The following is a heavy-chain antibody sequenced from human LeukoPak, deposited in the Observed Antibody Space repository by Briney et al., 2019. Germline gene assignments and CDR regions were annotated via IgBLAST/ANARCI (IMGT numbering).Heavy chain of an antibody. CDR2: IDHRGDT. V-gene: IGHV4-34*01. CDR3: ARGPTISETGYFDF. D-gene: IGHD1-1*01. CDR1: GGSFSRYY. J-gene: IGHJ4*03. Sequence: PSETLSLTCAVYGGSFSRYYWSWIRQSPGKGLEWIAEIDHRGDTNYNPSVKSRVTISVDTSKNQFSLKVRSLSAADTAVYYCARGPTISETGYFDFWGQGTLLTVSS.